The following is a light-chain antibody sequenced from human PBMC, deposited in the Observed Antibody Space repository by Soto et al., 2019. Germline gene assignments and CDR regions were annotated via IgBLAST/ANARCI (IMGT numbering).Light chain of an antibody. Sequence: QSALTQPGSVSGSPGQSITISCTGTSSDIGGYNYVSWYQQHPGKAPKLMIYEVTNRPSGVSTRFSGSKSGNTASLTISGLQAEDDADYYCCSFTSGNTAYVFGTGTKVTV. CDR1: SSDIGGYNY. J-gene: IGLJ1*01. V-gene: IGLV2-14*01. CDR3: CSFTSGNTAYV. CDR2: EVT.